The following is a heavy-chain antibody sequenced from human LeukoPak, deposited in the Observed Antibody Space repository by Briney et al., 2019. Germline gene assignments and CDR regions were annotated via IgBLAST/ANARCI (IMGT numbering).Heavy chain of an antibody. D-gene: IGHD3-16*01. J-gene: IGHJ4*02. CDR3: ARPPLLIQLDY. V-gene: IGHV3-30*04. CDR1: GFTFSSYA. Sequence: AGGSLRLSCAASGFTFSSYAMHWVRQAPGKGLEWVAVISYDGSNKYYADSVKGRFTISRDNSKNTLYLQMNSLRAEDTAVYYCARPPLLIQLDYWGQGTLVTASS. CDR2: ISYDGSNK.